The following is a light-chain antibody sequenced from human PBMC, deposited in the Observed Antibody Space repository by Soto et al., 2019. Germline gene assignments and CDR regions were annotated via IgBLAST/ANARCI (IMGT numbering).Light chain of an antibody. CDR2: DVS. CDR1: SSDVGGYNY. CDR3: CSYAGSYTFGGV. V-gene: IGLV2-11*01. Sequence: QSALTQPRSVSGSPGQSVTISCTGTSSDVGGYNYVSWYQQHPGKAPKLMIYDVSKRPSGVPDRFSGSKSGNTASLTISGLQPEDEADYYCCSYAGSYTFGGVFGTGTKLTVL. J-gene: IGLJ1*01.